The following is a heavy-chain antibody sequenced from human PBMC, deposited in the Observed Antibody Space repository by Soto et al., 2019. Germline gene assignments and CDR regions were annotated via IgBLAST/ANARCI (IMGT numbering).Heavy chain of an antibody. J-gene: IGHJ4*02. V-gene: IGHV1-2*04. CDR1: GYTFTGYY. CDR2: INPNSGGT. CDR3: ARMGIEGTQPKYNWNAHFDY. Sequence: ASVKVSCKASGYTFTGYYMHWVRQAPGQGLEWMGWINPNSGGTNYAQKFQGWVTMTRDTSISTAYMELSRLRSDDTAVYYCARMGIEGTQPKYNWNAHFDYWGQGTLVTVSS. D-gene: IGHD1-20*01.